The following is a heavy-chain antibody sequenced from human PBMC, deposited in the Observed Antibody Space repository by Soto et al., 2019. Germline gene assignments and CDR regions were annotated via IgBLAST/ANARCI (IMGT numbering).Heavy chain of an antibody. CDR2: INHSGST. Sequence: SETLTLTCAVYGGSFSGYYWSWIRQPPGKGLEWIGEINHSGSTNYSPSLKSRVTVSIDTSKNRFSLRLSSVTAADTAVYYCARVRGYSYGSNYFYCMDVWGQGTTVTVSS. V-gene: IGHV4-34*01. CDR3: ARVRGYSYGSNYFYCMDV. J-gene: IGHJ6*02. D-gene: IGHD5-18*01. CDR1: GGSFSGYY.